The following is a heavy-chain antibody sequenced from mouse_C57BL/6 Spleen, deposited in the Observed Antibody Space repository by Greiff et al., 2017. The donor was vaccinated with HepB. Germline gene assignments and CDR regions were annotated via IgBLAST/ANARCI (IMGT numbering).Heavy chain of an antibody. CDR1: GYTFTDYY. CDR3: ARVYDYDGAMDY. CDR2: INPNNGGT. D-gene: IGHD2-4*01. Sequence: VQLQQSGPELVKPGASVKISCKASGYTFTDYYMNWVKQSHGKSLEWIGDINPNNGGTSYNQKFKGKATLTVDKSSSTAYMELRSLTSEDSAVYYCARVYDYDGAMDYWGQGTSVTVSS. J-gene: IGHJ4*01. V-gene: IGHV1-26*01.